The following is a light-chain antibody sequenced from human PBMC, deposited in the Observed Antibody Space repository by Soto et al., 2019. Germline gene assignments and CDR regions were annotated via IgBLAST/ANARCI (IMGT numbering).Light chain of an antibody. Sequence: SYELTQAPSVTVAPGQTARIACGSTSIGIKGVYWYQQKPGQAPVLVVSDDSDRPSGIPERFSGSKSGNTATLTINRVEAGDEADYYCQVWDSSSDHSGVFGGGTQLTVL. J-gene: IGLJ2*01. V-gene: IGLV3-21*02. CDR3: QVWDSSSDHSGV. CDR2: DDS. CDR1: SIGIKG.